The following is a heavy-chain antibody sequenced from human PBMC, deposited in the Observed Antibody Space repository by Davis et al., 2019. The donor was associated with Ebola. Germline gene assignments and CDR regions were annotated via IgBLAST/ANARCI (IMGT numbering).Heavy chain of an antibody. CDR2: ISAYNGNT. J-gene: IGHJ4*02. CDR1: GYTFTSYG. V-gene: IGHV1-18*01. Sequence: ASVKVSCKASGYTFTSYGISWVRQAPGQGLEWMGWISAYNGNTNYAQKFQGRVTMTTDTSTSTAYMELRSLRSDDTAVYYCARDFKWIAVVQLFDYWGQGTLVTVSS. CDR3: ARDFKWIAVVQLFDY. D-gene: IGHD3-22*01.